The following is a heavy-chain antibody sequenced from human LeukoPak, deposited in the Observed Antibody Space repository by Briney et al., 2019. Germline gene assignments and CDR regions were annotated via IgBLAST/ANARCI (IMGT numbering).Heavy chain of an antibody. CDR3: AKSIEYCGADCYGYFDL. Sequence: ASVKVSCKPSGYTFTGYYMHWVRQAPGQGLEWMGRINPNSGATNYAQKFQGRVTMTRDTSISTAYMELTTLRSDDTAVYYCAKSIEYCGADCYGYFDLWGRGTLITVSS. CDR2: INPNSGAT. D-gene: IGHD2-21*02. J-gene: IGHJ2*01. CDR1: GYTFTGYY. V-gene: IGHV1-2*06.